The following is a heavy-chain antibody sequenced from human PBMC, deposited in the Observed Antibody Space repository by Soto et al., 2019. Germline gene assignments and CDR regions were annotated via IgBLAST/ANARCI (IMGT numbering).Heavy chain of an antibody. CDR1: GYTFTGYY. J-gene: IGHJ6*02. V-gene: IGHV1-2*04. D-gene: IGHD1-1*01. CDR2: INPNSGGT. CDR3: ARDLVQLERHYYYYGMDV. Sequence: CASVKVSCRACGYTFTGYYMHWVRQAPGQGLEWRGWINPNSGGTNYAQKFQGWVTMTRDTSISTAYMELSRMRSDDTAVYYCARDLVQLERHYYYYGMDVWGQGTTVTVSS.